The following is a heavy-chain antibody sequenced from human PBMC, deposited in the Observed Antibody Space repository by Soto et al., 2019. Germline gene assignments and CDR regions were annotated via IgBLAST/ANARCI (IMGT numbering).Heavy chain of an antibody. D-gene: IGHD3-3*01. V-gene: IGHV4-31*03. CDR2: IYYTGKT. CDR1: SDSIRRGYY. CDR3: ANFLPESRRYFDS. J-gene: IGHJ4*02. Sequence: SETLSLTCTVTSDSIRRGYYWSWLRQFPGKGLEWIGYIYYTGKTFYNPSLQSRLTISLDSSKSQFSLTLTSVTAADTAVYFCANFLPESRRYFDSWGQGILVTVSS.